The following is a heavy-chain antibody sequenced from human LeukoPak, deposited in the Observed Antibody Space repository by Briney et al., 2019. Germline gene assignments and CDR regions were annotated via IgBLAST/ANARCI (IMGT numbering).Heavy chain of an antibody. CDR3: ATTGGDIYYYYMDV. D-gene: IGHD3-16*01. CDR1: GDTFSRYA. V-gene: IGHV1-69*13. Sequence: GASVKVSCKASGDTFSRYAISWVRQAPGQGLECMGGIIPVLSTANYAQKFQDRVTITADESTSTTYMELSSLKSEDTAVYYCATTGGDIYYYYMDVWGKGTTVTISS. CDR2: IIPVLSTA. J-gene: IGHJ6*03.